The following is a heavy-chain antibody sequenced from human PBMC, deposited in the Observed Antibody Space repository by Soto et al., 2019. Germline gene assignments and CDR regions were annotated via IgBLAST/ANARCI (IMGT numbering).Heavy chain of an antibody. J-gene: IGHJ5*02. V-gene: IGHV4-34*01. CDR2: INHSGST. CDR1: GGSFSGYY. Sequence: QVQLQQWGAGLLKPSETLSLTCAVYGGSFSGYYWSWIRQPPGKGLEWIGEINHSGSTNYNPSLKRRVTRTVDTAKNQVSRKLSSVTAADTAGYYCARGLREQWRVRGWFDPWGQGTLVTVSS. CDR3: ARGLREQWRVRGWFDP. D-gene: IGHD6-19*01.